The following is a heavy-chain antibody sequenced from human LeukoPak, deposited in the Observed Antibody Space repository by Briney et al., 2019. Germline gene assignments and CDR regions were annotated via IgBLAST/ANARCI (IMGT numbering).Heavy chain of an antibody. D-gene: IGHD3-22*01. CDR2: INPSGSST. J-gene: IGHJ4*02. CDR1: GYTFTSYY. Sequence: ASVKVSCKASGYTFTSYYMHWVRQAPGQGLEWMGLINPSGSSTLYAQKFQGRVTMTRDMSTTTDYMKLSSLRSEDTAVYYCAREALGYYEIGFDYWGQGTLVTVSS. V-gene: IGHV1-46*01. CDR3: AREALGYYEIGFDY.